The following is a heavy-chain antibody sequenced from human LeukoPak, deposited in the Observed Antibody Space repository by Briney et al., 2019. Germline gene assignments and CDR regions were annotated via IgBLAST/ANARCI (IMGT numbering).Heavy chain of an antibody. D-gene: IGHD3-10*02. CDR1: GFTVSSNY. J-gene: IGHJ4*02. V-gene: IGHV3-66*01. Sequence: GGSLRLSCAASGFTVSSNYMNWVRQAPGKGREWVSVIYSGGRTYYVDSVKGRFTISRDNSKNTLYLQMNSLRAEDTAVYYCGSTSLLGSGFFDYWGQGTLVTVSS. CDR3: GSTSLLGSGFFDY. CDR2: IYSGGRT.